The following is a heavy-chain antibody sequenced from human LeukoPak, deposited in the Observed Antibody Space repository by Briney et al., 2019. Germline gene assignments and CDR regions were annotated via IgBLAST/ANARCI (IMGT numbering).Heavy chain of an antibody. V-gene: IGHV3-9*01. Sequence: GGSLRLSCAASGFTFSSYGMHWVRQAPGKGLEWVSGISWNSGIIGYADSVKGRFTISRDNAKNSLYLQMNSLRAEDTALYYCAKDKSHSSWTSRYYYYALDVWGQGTTVTVSS. CDR1: GFTFSSYG. J-gene: IGHJ6*02. CDR2: ISWNSGII. D-gene: IGHD6-19*01. CDR3: AKDKSHSSWTSRYYYYALDV.